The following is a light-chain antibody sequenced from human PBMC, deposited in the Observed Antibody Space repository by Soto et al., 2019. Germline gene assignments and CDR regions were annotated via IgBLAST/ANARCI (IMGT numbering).Light chain of an antibody. J-gene: IGKJ1*01. V-gene: IGKV3-11*01. CDR2: DAS. CDR1: QSVSSY. CDR3: RQRRNWPQT. Sequence: EIVLTQSPATLSLSPGERATLSCRASQSVSSYLAWYHQKPGQAPRLLIYDASNRATGIPARFSGSGSGTDFTLTISSLEPEDFAVEYCRQRRNWPQTFVQGTKVEIK.